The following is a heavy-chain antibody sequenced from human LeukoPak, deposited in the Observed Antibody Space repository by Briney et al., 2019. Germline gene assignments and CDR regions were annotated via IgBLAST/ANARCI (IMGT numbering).Heavy chain of an antibody. V-gene: IGHV4-4*07. CDR3: ARVPPLISGSFGVFDI. CDR2: IYTSGST. Sequence: SETLSLTCTVSGGSISSYYWSWIRQPAGKGLEWIGRIYTSGSTNYNPSLKSRVTMSVDTSKNQFSLKLSSVTAADTAVYYCARVPPLISGSFGVFDIWGQGTMVTVSS. J-gene: IGHJ3*02. D-gene: IGHD1-26*01. CDR1: GGSISSYY.